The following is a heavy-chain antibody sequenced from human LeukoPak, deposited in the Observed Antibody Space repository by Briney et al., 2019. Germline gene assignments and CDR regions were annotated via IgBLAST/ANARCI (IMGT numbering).Heavy chain of an antibody. D-gene: IGHD1-1*01. CDR3: ARKTTVPHFDY. CDR2: INQDGSEK. CDR1: GFTFSTYW. J-gene: IGHJ4*02. V-gene: IGHV3-7*04. Sequence: GGSLRLSCAASGFTFSTYWMSWVRQAQGKGLEWVANINQDGSEKYYVDPVKGRFTISRDNADNSLYLQMNSLRAEDTAVYYCARKTTVPHFDYWGQGTLVTVSS.